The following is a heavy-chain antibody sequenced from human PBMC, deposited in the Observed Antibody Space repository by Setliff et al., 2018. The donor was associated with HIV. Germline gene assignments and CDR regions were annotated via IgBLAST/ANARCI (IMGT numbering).Heavy chain of an antibody. V-gene: IGHV4-4*09. CDR3: ATPHREREDDAFDI. J-gene: IGHJ3*02. CDR1: GGSISSYY. D-gene: IGHD1-1*01. Sequence: PSETLSLTCTVSGGSISSYYWSWIRQPPGKGLEWIGYIYTSGSTNYNPSVKSRVTISVDTSKNQFFLKLSSVTAADTAMYYCATPHREREDDAFDIWGQGTKVTVSS. CDR2: IYTSGST.